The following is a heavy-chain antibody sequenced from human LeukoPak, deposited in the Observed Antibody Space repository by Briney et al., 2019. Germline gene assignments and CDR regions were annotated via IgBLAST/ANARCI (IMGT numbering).Heavy chain of an antibody. Sequence: PGESLQISGQGSGYIFTSYWIGWVRQLPGKGLEWMGIIYPGDSDTRYSPSFQGQVTISADKSISTAYLQWSSLKASDTAMYYCARHGSSWSPLDYWGQGTLVTVSS. V-gene: IGHV5-51*01. CDR2: IYPGDSDT. D-gene: IGHD6-13*01. J-gene: IGHJ4*02. CDR1: GYIFTSYW. CDR3: ARHGSSWSPLDY.